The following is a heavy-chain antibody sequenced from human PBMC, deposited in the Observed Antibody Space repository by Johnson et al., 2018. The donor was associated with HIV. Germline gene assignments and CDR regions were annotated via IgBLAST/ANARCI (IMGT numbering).Heavy chain of an antibody. CDR2: MSYDGSNK. V-gene: IGHV3-30*04. D-gene: IGHD2-8*02. CDR3: ARAMMLYWRDAFDI. J-gene: IGHJ3*02. CDR1: GFIFSNYA. Sequence: QVQLVESGGGLVKPGGSLRLSCEASGFIFSNYAMQWVRQAPGKGLKWVAVMSYDGSNKYYADSVKGRFTISRDNSKNTLYLQMNSLRAEDTAVYYCARAMMLYWRDAFDIWGQGTMVTVSS.